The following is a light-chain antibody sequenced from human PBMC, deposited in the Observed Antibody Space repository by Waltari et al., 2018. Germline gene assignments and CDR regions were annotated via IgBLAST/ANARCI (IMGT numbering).Light chain of an antibody. CDR3: QSYDSSLSGWV. J-gene: IGLJ3*02. CDR2: GNS. CDR1: SSNIGAGYD. Sequence: QSVLTQPPSGSGAPGQRVTISCTGSSSNIGAGYDVHWYQQPPGTAPKLLIYGNSNRPSGVPDRFSGSKSGTSASLAITGLQAEDEADYYCQSYDSSLSGWVFGGGTKLTVL. V-gene: IGLV1-40*01.